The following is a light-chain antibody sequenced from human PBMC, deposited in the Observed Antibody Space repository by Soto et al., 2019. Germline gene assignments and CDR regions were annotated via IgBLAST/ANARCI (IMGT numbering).Light chain of an antibody. CDR1: QSVLYRSNNKNY. J-gene: IGKJ4*01. Sequence: DIVMTQSPDSLAVSLGARATINCRSSQSVLYRSNNKNYLAWYQQKPGQPPKLLIYWASTRESGVPERFSGSGSATDVTLTISSVQAEDVAVYYCQQYYTTLALTFGGGTKVEIK. V-gene: IGKV4-1*01. CDR2: WAS. CDR3: QQYYTTLALT.